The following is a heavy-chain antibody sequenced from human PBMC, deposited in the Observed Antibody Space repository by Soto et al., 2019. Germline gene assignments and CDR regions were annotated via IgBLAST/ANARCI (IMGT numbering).Heavy chain of an antibody. Sequence: QVQLQESGPGLVKPSGILSLTCAVSGGSITDKWWCWIRQTPGKGLEWIGEVHHSGRTNYSPSLKSGTTMSVCTSKHDFSLTLFSLTAADTAIYYCAREGDHPFSLGYWGQGTLVTVSS. J-gene: IGHJ4*02. CDR2: VHHSGRT. CDR1: GGSITDKW. D-gene: IGHD3-16*01. CDR3: AREGDHPFSLGY. V-gene: IGHV4-4*02.